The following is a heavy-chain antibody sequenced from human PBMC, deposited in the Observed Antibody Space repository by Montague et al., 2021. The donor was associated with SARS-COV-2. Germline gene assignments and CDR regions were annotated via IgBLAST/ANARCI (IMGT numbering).Heavy chain of an antibody. J-gene: IGHJ4*02. Sequence: PALVKPTQTLTPTCTFSGFSLNTPEVAVGWIRQPPGKALEWLALIYGGDEKRYGPSLQSRLTITRDTSKSQVVLTMTNMDPVDTATYSCAHRFAGFFDYWGQGILVTVSS. V-gene: IGHV2-5*05. CDR2: IYGGDEK. CDR3: AHRFAGFFDY. CDR1: GFSLNTPEVA.